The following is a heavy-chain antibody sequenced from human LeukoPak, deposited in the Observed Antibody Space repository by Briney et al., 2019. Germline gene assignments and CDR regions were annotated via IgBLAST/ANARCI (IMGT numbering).Heavy chain of an antibody. D-gene: IGHD4-17*01. CDR3: ARGSFTVTNDAFDI. Sequence: SETLSLTCTVSGGSISSSSYYWGWIRQPPGKGLEWIGSIYYSGSTYYNPSLKSRVTISVDTSKNQFSLKLSSVTAADTAVYYCARGSFTVTNDAFDIWGQGTMVTVSS. CDR2: IYYSGST. V-gene: IGHV4-39*07. CDR1: GGSISSSSYY. J-gene: IGHJ3*02.